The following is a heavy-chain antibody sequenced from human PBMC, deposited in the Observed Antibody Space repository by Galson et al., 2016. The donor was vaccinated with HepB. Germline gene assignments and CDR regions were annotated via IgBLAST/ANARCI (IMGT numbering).Heavy chain of an antibody. Sequence: SVKVSCKASGGTFTSYAISWVRQAPGQGPEWMGGIITLFGTTTYAQNFQGRVTITADESTNTAYMDLSSLRSEDTAVYYCAKTQDFGEISLAPTYHYYAMDLWGQGTTVTVSS. CDR1: GGTFTSYA. J-gene: IGHJ6*02. CDR3: AKTQDFGEISLAPTYHYYAMDL. D-gene: IGHD3-10*01. CDR2: IITLFGTT. V-gene: IGHV1-69*13.